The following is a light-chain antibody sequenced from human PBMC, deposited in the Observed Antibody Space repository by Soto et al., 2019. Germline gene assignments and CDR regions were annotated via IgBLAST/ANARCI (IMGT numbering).Light chain of an antibody. CDR2: KAS. J-gene: IGKJ1*01. CDR1: QSISIW. CDR3: QQYNSDST. V-gene: IGKV1-5*03. Sequence: IQMTQSPSTLSASVGDRVTITCRASQSISIWLAWYQQKPGKAPKLLIYKASSLESGVPSRFSGSGSGTEFTLTINSLQPYDFATYYCQQYNSDSTFGQGTKVEIK.